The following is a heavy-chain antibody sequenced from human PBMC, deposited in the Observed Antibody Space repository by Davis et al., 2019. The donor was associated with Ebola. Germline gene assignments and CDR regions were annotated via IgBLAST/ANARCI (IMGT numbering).Heavy chain of an antibody. CDR1: GYTFKNYA. D-gene: IGHD1-26*01. V-gene: IGHV1-18*01. J-gene: IGHJ3*02. Sequence: AASVKVSCKASGYTFKNYAISWVRQAPGQGLEWVGWISAYNGNTNYAQILQGRVTMTTDTSTGTAYMELRSLRSDDTAVYFCARTSIVGTTTTASDIWGQGTLVTVSS. CDR3: ARTSIVGTTTTASDI. CDR2: ISAYNGNT.